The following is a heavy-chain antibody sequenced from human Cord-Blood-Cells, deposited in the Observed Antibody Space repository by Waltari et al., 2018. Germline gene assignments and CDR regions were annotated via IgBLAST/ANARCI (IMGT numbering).Heavy chain of an antibody. CDR3: ARGGPLYYDILTGYFDY. Sequence: QVQLVQSGAEVKKPGASVKVSCKASGYTFTGYYMHWVRQAPGQGLEWMGWINPNSGGTNYAQEWRGRATMTRETSISTAYMERSRLGSDDTAVYYVARGGPLYYDILTGYFDYWGQGTLVTVSS. D-gene: IGHD3-9*01. V-gene: IGHV1-2*02. CDR1: GYTFTGYY. J-gene: IGHJ4*02. CDR2: INPNSGGT.